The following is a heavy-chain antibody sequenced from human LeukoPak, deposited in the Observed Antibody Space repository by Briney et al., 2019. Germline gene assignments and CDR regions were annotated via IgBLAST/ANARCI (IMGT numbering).Heavy chain of an antibody. J-gene: IGHJ3*02. Sequence: GGSLRLSCAASGFTFSSYGMHWVRQAPGKGLEWVAFIRYDGSNKYYADSVKGRFTISRDNAKNSLYLQMNSLRAEDTAVYYCARPGYYYDSSGYYPPGAFDIWGQGTMVTVSS. CDR1: GFTFSSYG. D-gene: IGHD3-22*01. V-gene: IGHV3-30*02. CDR2: IRYDGSNK. CDR3: ARPGYYYDSSGYYPPGAFDI.